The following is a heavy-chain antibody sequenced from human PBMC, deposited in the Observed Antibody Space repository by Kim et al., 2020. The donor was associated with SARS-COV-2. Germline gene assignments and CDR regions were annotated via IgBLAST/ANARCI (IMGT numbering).Heavy chain of an antibody. CDR3: ARARTVADY. CDR1: GFVFSSYW. J-gene: IGHJ4*02. V-gene: IGHV3-7*01. CDR2: IKFDGTER. D-gene: IGHD4-17*01. Sequence: GGSLRLSCAASGFVFSSYWMSWLRQTPGKGLEWVANIKFDGTERHCADSVKGRFIISRDNTKDSLYLQMNSLRVDDTAIYYCARARTVADYWGPGTLVIVSA.